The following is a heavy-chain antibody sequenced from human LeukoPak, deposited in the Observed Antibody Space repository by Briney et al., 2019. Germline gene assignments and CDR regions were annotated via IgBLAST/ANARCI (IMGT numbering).Heavy chain of an antibody. CDR2: ISAYNGNT. D-gene: IGHD1-26*01. J-gene: IGHJ3*02. CDR1: GYTFTSYG. V-gene: IGHV1-18*01. Sequence: ASVKVSCKASGYTFTSYGISWVRQAPGQGLKWMGWISAYNGNTNYAQKLQGRVTITTDTSTSTAYMELRSLRSDDTAVYYCARVKWELLRAFDIWGQGTMVTVSS. CDR3: ARVKWELLRAFDI.